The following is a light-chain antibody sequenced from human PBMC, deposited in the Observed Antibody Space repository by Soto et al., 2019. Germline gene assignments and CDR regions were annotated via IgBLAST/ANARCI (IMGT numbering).Light chain of an antibody. CDR3: QQYKNWPPLT. CDR2: GAV. V-gene: IGKV3-15*01. CDR1: RSVGND. Sequence: LMTQSPATLSVSPGERVTLVCRASRSVGNDLAWYQQKPGQAPRLLIYGAVTRATDIPARFSGSGSQTEFTLTISSLQSEDFAVYYCQQYKNWPPLTFGGGTKVEIK. J-gene: IGKJ4*01.